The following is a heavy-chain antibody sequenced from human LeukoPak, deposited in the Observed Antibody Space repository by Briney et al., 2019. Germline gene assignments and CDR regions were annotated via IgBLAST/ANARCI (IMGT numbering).Heavy chain of an antibody. Sequence: GGSLRLSCAASGFTFSSYAMSWVRQAPGKGLEWVSAISGSGGSTYYADSVKGRFTISRDNSKNTLYLQMNSLRAEDTAVYYCARDSSGYSYYMEVWGKGTTVTVSS. CDR1: GFTFSSYA. V-gene: IGHV3-23*01. CDR3: ARDSSGYSYYMEV. CDR2: ISGSGGST. J-gene: IGHJ6*03. D-gene: IGHD3-22*01.